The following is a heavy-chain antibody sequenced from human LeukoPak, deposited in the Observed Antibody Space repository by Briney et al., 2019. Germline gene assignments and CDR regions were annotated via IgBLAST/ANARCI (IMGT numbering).Heavy chain of an antibody. J-gene: IGHJ4*02. CDR3: GRPLQRGSWTQRALDY. D-gene: IGHD3-10*01. CDR1: GHTFTSYD. Sequence: ASVKVSCKASGHTFTSYDIRWVRQATGQGLEWMGWMNPNSGNAGYAQRFQGRVTMTRNNSISTAYMELTSLRSEDTAVYYCGRPLQRGSWTQRALDYWGQGTLVTVSS. V-gene: IGHV1-8*01. CDR2: MNPNSGNA.